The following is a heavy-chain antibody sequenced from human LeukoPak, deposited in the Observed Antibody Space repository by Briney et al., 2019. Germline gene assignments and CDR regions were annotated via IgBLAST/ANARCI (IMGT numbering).Heavy chain of an antibody. CDR1: GFTFSSYW. D-gene: IGHD6-13*01. CDR3: ARDGTAAGLYFDL. CDR2: IKQDGGEK. V-gene: IGHV3-7*01. J-gene: IGHJ4*01. Sequence: GGSLRLSCAVSGFTFSSYWMNWVRQAPGKGLEWVASIKQDGGEKSYVGSVKGRFTISRDNAKNSLYLQMSSLRAEDTAVYYCARDGTAAGLYFDLWGQGTLVTVSS.